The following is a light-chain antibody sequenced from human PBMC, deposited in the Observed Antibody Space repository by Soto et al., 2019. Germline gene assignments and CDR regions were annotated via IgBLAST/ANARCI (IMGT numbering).Light chain of an antibody. CDR2: AAS. Sequence: DIQMTQSPSSLSASVGDRVTITCRASQGISNDLGWYQQKPRKATKRLIYAASSLQSGVPSRFSVSGSGSEFTLAINRLQPDDFANYYCQQHNSYPPSFGGGNKVEIK. CDR3: QQHNSYPPS. J-gene: IGKJ4*01. V-gene: IGKV1-17*01. CDR1: QGISND.